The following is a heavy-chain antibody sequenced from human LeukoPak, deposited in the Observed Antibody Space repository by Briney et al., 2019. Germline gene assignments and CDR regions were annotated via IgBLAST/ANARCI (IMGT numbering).Heavy chain of an antibody. V-gene: IGHV3-23*01. CDR2: ISGSGGST. D-gene: IGHD3-16*01. Sequence: GGSLRLACAASGFTFSSYAMSWVRQAPGKGLEWVSAISGSGGSTYYADSVKGRFTISRDNSKNTLYLQMNSLRAEDTAVYYCAVVMITFGGVKDAAFDIWGQGTMVTVSS. CDR1: GFTFSSYA. CDR3: AVVMITFGGVKDAAFDI. J-gene: IGHJ3*02.